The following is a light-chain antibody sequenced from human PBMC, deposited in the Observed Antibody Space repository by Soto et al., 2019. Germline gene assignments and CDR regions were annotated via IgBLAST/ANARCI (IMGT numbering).Light chain of an antibody. CDR2: EVS. CDR3: SSYTSSSIYG. J-gene: IGLJ1*01. V-gene: IGLV2-14*01. Sequence: QSVLTQPASVSGSPGQSITISCTGTSSDVGGYNYVSWYQQHPGKAPKLMIYEVSNRPSGVSNRFSGSKSGNTASLTISGLQAEDEADYYCSSYTSSSIYGFGTGTKV. CDR1: SSDVGGYNY.